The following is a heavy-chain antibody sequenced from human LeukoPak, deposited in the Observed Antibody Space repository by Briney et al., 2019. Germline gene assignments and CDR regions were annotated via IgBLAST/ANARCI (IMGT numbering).Heavy chain of an antibody. CDR2: IHATESI. V-gene: IGHV4-61*02. Sequence: SQTLSLTCTVSGGSISSGSYYWSWIRQPAGKGLEWIGRIHATESIDHNPSLRGRVTMSLDTSKNQFSLNLRSVTAADTAVYYCARDQWGRDTSTLNFYYYMDVWGKGTTVTVSS. D-gene: IGHD1-26*01. J-gene: IGHJ6*03. CDR1: GGSISSGSYY. CDR3: ARDQWGRDTSTLNFYYYMDV.